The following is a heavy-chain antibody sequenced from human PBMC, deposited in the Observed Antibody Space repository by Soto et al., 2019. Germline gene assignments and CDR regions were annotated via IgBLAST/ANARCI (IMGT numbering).Heavy chain of an antibody. V-gene: IGHV1-18*01. J-gene: IGHJ4*02. CDR2: ISAHNGNT. Sequence: HGHLVQSGAEVKEPGASVKVSCKGSGYTFTTYGITWVRQAPGQGLEWMGWISAHNGNTNYAQKLQGRVTVTRDTSTSTAYMELRSLRSDDTAVYYCATGRYGDYWGQGALVTVSS. D-gene: IGHD1-1*01. CDR1: GYTFTTYG. CDR3: ATGRYGDY.